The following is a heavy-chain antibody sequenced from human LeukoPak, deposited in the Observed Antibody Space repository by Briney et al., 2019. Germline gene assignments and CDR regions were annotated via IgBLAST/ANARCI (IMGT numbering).Heavy chain of an antibody. V-gene: IGHV4-39*07. CDR3: AQGIAAAGTDVGFDY. Sequence: SETLSLTCTVSGGSISSSTFYWGWIRQPPGKGLEWIGSIYYSGSTYYNPSLKSRVSISVDTSKNQFSLKLSSVTAADTAVYYCAQGIAAAGTDVGFDYWGQGTLVTVSS. J-gene: IGHJ4*02. D-gene: IGHD6-13*01. CDR1: GGSISSSTFY. CDR2: IYYSGST.